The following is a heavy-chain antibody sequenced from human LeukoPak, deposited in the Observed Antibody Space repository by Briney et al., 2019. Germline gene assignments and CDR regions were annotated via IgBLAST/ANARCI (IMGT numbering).Heavy chain of an antibody. CDR1: GFTFSSYN. CDR2: IYYSGST. CDR3: ARHVYCSSTSCYRTFVPNFDY. D-gene: IGHD2-2*01. Sequence: KAGGSLRLSCAASGFTFSSYNMNWVRQTPGKGLEWIGSIYYSGSTYYNPSLKSRVTISVDTSKNQFSLKLSSVTAADTAVYYCARHVYCSSTSCYRTFVPNFDYWGQGTLVTVSS. J-gene: IGHJ4*02. V-gene: IGHV4-39*01.